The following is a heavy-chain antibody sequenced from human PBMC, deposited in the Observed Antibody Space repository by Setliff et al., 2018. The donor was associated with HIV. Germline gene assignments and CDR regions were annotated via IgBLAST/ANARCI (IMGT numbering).Heavy chain of an antibody. CDR1: GGSISSSSYY. D-gene: IGHD3-3*01. CDR3: ARDRPGAIFGVVTPFDY. Sequence: ETLSLTCTVSGGSISSSSYYWGWIRQPPGKGLEWVSAISGSGGSTYYADSVKGRFTISRDNAKNSLYLQMNSLRAEDTAVYYCARDRPGAIFGVVTPFDYWGQGTLVTVSS. J-gene: IGHJ4*02. CDR2: ISGSGGST. V-gene: IGHV3-23*01.